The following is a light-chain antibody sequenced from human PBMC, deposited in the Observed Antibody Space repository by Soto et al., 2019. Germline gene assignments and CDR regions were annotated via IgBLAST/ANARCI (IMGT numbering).Light chain of an antibody. Sequence: QSVLTQPASVSGSPGQSITNSCTGTSSDIGAYNYDSWYQQHHPGEAPKLIIYDVSHRPPGVSNRFSGSKSGNTASLTISGLQTEDEADYYCSSYTSATTYVFGTGTKVTVL. CDR1: SSDIGAYNY. J-gene: IGLJ1*01. CDR3: SSYTSATTYV. V-gene: IGLV2-14*03. CDR2: DVS.